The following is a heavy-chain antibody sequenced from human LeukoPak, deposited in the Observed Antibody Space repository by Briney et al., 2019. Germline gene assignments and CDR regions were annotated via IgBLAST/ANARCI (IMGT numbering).Heavy chain of an antibody. CDR2: ISAYNGNT. D-gene: IGHD3-10*01. CDR3: ARDRPRYYGSGSYYG. Sequence: ASVKVSCKASGYTFTSYGISWVRQAPGQGLEWMGWISAYNGNTNYAQKLQGRVTMTTDTSTSTAYMELRGLRSDDTAVYYCARDRPRYYGSGSYYGWGQGTLVTVSS. V-gene: IGHV1-18*01. CDR1: GYTFTSYG. J-gene: IGHJ4*02.